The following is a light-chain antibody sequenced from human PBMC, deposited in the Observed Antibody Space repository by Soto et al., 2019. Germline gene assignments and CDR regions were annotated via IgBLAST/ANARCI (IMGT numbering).Light chain of an antibody. CDR2: WAS. Sequence: DIVMTQSPDSLAVSLGERATINCKSSQSVLYNSNNKNYLAWYQQKSGQPPKLLIYWASTRESGVPDRFSGSGSGTDFTLTISSLQAEDVAVYYCKQYYSTPRWTFGQGTKVEIK. CDR1: QSVLYNSNNKNY. J-gene: IGKJ1*01. CDR3: KQYYSTPRWT. V-gene: IGKV4-1*01.